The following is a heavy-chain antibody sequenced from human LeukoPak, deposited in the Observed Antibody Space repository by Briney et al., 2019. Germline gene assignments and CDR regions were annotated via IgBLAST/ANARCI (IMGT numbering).Heavy chain of an antibody. CDR3: AANSGSYYYFDY. CDR1: GYTFTNYG. V-gene: IGHV1-24*01. CDR2: FDPEDGET. J-gene: IGHJ4*02. Sequence: ASVKVSCKASGYTFTNYGISWVRQAPGKGLEWMGGFDPEDGETIYAQKFQGRVTMTEDTSTDTAYMELSSLRSEDTAVYYCAANSGSYYYFDYWGQGTLVTVSS. D-gene: IGHD1-26*01.